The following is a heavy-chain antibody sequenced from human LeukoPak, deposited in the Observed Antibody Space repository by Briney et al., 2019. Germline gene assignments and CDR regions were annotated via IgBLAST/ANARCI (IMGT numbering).Heavy chain of an antibody. J-gene: IGHJ4*02. CDR2: ISSSSSYI. CDR1: GFTFSSYS. CDR3: ARDISGWLDY. V-gene: IGHV3-21*01. Sequence: AGGSLRLSCAASGFTFSSYSMNWVRQAPGKGLEWVSSISSSSSYIYYADSVKGRFTISRDNAKNSLYLQMNSLRAEDTAVYYCARDISGWLDYWGQGTLVTVSS. D-gene: IGHD6-19*01.